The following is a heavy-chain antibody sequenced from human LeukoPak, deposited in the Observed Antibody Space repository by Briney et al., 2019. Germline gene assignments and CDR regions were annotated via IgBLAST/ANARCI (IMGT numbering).Heavy chain of an antibody. CDR3: AKEVYYFDTSGLYSFAFDI. V-gene: IGHV3-23*01. Sequence: GGSLRLSCAASGLTFSRYAMSWVRQAPGKGLEWVSAISASGGSTYYADSVKGRFTISRDNSKNTLYLQMNSRRVEDTAVYYCAKEVYYFDTSGLYSFAFDIWGQGTMVTVPS. J-gene: IGHJ3*02. D-gene: IGHD3-22*01. CDR1: GLTFSRYA. CDR2: ISASGGST.